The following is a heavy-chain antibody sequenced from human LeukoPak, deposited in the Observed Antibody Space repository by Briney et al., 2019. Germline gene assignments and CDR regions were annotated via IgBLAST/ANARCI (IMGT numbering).Heavy chain of an antibody. CDR3: ARVPDYGDVPDY. D-gene: IGHD4-17*01. V-gene: IGHV1-2*02. Sequence: ASVKVSCKASGCTFTGYYMHWVRQAPGQGLEWVGWINPNSGGTNYAQKFQGRVTMTRDTSISTAYMELSRLRSDDTAVNYCARVPDYGDVPDYWGQGTLVTVSS. CDR1: GCTFTGYY. CDR2: INPNSGGT. J-gene: IGHJ4*02.